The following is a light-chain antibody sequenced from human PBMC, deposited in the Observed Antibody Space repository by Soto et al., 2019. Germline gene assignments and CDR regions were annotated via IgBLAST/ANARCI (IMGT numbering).Light chain of an antibody. J-gene: IGLJ3*02. Sequence: QSVLTQPPSVSGAPVQRVTISCTGRSSNIGARYDVHWYQQLPGTAPKLLIYGNSNRPSGVTDRFSGSKSGTSASLAINGLQAEDEADYFCQSYDSSLSGWVFGGATKRTVL. CDR1: SSNIGARYD. CDR2: GNS. V-gene: IGLV1-40*01. CDR3: QSYDSSLSGWV.